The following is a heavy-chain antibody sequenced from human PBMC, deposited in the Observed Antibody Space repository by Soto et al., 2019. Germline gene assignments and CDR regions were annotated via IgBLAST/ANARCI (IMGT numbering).Heavy chain of an antibody. Sequence: VGSLRLSCTASEFTFSSYSMNWVLQNPFKWLEFFSYISSSSSTIYYADSVKGRFTISRDNAKNSLYLQMNSLRAEDTAVYYCARGYFDWLLSQGGIAEYFQNWGQGTLVTVSS. CDR1: EFTFSSYS. J-gene: IGHJ1*01. CDR2: ISSSSSTI. CDR3: ARGYFDWLLSQGGIAEYFQN. D-gene: IGHD3-9*01. V-gene: IGHV3-48*01.